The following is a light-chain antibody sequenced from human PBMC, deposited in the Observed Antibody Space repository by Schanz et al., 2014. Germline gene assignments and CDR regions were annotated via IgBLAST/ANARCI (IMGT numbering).Light chain of an antibody. CDR2: DVT. CDR3: GSYADNINWV. V-gene: IGLV2-8*01. CDR1: SSDVGAYNY. Sequence: QSVLTQPPSASGSPGQSVTISCTGTSSDVGAYNYVSWYQQHPGKAPKLIISDVTRRPSGVPDRFSGSKSDNTASLTVSGLQAEYEADYSCGSYADNINWVFGGGTKLTVL. J-gene: IGLJ3*02.